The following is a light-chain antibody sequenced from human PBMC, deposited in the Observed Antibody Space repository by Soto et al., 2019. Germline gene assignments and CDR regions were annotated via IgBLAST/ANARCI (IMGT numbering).Light chain of an antibody. CDR3: QQYSTSLT. Sequence: EILMTQSPATLSVSPGERVILSCRASQSVGSTLAWYQQKPGQAPRLLIRGASTRATGVPARFSGSGSGTEFTLPISSLQSEDFAVYYCQQYSTSLTFGGGTTLEIK. V-gene: IGKV3-15*01. CDR1: QSVGST. J-gene: IGKJ4*02. CDR2: GAS.